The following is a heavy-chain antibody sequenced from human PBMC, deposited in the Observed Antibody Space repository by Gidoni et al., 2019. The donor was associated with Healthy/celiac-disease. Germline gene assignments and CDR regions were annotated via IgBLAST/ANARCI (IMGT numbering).Heavy chain of an antibody. J-gene: IGHJ2*01. CDR2: ISYDGSNK. V-gene: IGHV3-30*18. D-gene: IGHD2-21*02. Sequence: QVQLVESGGGVVQPGRSLRLPCAASGFTFSIYGMHWVRQAPGKGLEWVAVISYDGSNKYYADSVKGRFTISRDNSKNTLYLQMNSLRAEDTAVYYCAKDIGRCGGDCRIYWYFDLWGRGTLVTVSS. CDR3: AKDIGRCGGDCRIYWYFDL. CDR1: GFTFSIYG.